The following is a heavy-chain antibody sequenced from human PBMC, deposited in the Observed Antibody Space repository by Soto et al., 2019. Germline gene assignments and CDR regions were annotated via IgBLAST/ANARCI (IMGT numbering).Heavy chain of an antibody. CDR2: IIPIFGTA. CDR1: GGTFSSYA. V-gene: IGHV1-69*06. J-gene: IGHJ6*02. D-gene: IGHD1-7*01. Sequence: SVKVSCKASGGTFSSYAISWVRQAPGQGLEWMGGIIPIFGTANYAQKFQGRVTITADKSTSTAYMELSSLRSEDTAVYYCARAGGDNWNYRSHGYYYYYGMDVWGQGNMVTVFS. CDR3: ARAGGDNWNYRSHGYYYYYGMDV.